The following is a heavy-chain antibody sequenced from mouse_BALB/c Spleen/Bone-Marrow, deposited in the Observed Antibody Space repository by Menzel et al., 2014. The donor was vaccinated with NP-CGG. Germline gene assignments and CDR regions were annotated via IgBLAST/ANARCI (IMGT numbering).Heavy chain of an antibody. CDR3: TRSNYGYWYFDA. Sequence: QVQLKESGAELVKPGASVKLSCKASGYTFTSYYMYWVRQRPGQGLEWIGEINPINGGTKISEKFKSRATLTVDKSSSTAFMQLSTLTSEDSAVYYCTRSNYGYWYFDAWGAGTTVTVSS. CDR1: GYTFTSYY. J-gene: IGHJ1*01. V-gene: IGHV1S81*02. D-gene: IGHD1-1*01. CDR2: INPINGGT.